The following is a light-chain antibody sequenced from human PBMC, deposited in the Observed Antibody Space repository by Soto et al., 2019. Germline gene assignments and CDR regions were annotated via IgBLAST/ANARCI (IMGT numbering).Light chain of an antibody. J-gene: IGLJ3*02. Sequence: QSALTQPASVSGSPGQSITISCTGTSSDVGGYNYVSWYQQHPGKAPKLIIHEVTNRPSGVSNRFSGSKSGNTASLTISGLQAEDEADYYCNSYTTTSSWVFGGGTKLTVL. CDR3: NSYTTTSSWV. V-gene: IGLV2-14*01. CDR2: EVT. CDR1: SSDVGGYNY.